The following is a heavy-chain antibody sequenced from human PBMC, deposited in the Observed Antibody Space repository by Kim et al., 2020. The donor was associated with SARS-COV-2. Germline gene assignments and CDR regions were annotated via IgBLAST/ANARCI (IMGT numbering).Heavy chain of an antibody. J-gene: IGHJ4*02. CDR3: AKDVGAVANHFDY. CDR2: ISWNSGSI. Sequence: GGSLRLSCAASGFTFDDYAMHWVRQAPGKGLEWVSGISWNSGSICYADSVKGRFTISRDNAKNSLYLQMNSLRAEDTALYYCAKDVGAVANHFDYWGQGPLVTVSS. D-gene: IGHD1-26*01. V-gene: IGHV3-9*01. CDR1: GFTFDDYA.